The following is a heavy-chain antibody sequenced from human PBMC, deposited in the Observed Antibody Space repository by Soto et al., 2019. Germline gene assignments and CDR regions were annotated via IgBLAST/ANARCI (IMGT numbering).Heavy chain of an antibody. CDR3: VRDWTHYDSSGPGDY. CDR2: IVVGSGNT. CDR1: GFTFTSSA. J-gene: IGHJ4*02. D-gene: IGHD3-22*01. V-gene: IGHV1-58*01. Sequence: SVKVSCKASGFTFTSSAVQWVRQARGQRLEWIGWIVVGSGNTNYAQKFQERVTITRDMSTSTAYMELSSLRSEDTAVYYCVRDWTHYDSSGPGDYWGQGTLVTVSS.